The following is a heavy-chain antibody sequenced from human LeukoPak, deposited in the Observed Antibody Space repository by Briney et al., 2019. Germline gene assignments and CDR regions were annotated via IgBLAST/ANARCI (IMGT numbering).Heavy chain of an antibody. CDR3: ARAGYNSGWYEVDY. CDR1: GYSFTNYW. V-gene: IGHV5-51*01. CDR2: IYPGDSDT. J-gene: IGHJ4*02. Sequence: GESLKISCNGSGYSFTNYWIGWVRQMPGEGLEWMGIIYPGDSDTRYSPSFQGQVTISADKSISTAYLQWSSLKASDTAMYYCARAGYNSGWYEVDYWGQGTLVTVSS. D-gene: IGHD6-19*01.